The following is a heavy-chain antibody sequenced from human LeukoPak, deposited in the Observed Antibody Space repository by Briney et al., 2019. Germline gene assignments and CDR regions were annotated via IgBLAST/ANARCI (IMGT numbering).Heavy chain of an antibody. J-gene: IGHJ5*02. CDR2: IYYSGST. D-gene: IGHD3-22*01. Sequence: SQTLSLTCTVSGGSISSGDYYWSWIRQPPGKGLEWIGYIYYSGSTYYNPSLKSRVTISVDTSKNQFSLKLSSVTAADTAVYYCARVKRDSSGYYPRGNWFDPWGQGTLVTVSS. CDR1: GGSISSGDYY. CDR3: ARVKRDSSGYYPRGNWFDP. V-gene: IGHV4-30-4*01.